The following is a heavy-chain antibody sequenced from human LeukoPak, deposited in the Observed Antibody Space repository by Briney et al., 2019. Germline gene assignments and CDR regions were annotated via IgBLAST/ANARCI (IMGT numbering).Heavy chain of an antibody. J-gene: IGHJ4*02. D-gene: IGHD6-13*01. V-gene: IGHV4-4*07. CDR3: ARAVGHKQLAFDY. CDR1: GGSISSYD. CDR2: ICTSGST. Sequence: PSETLSLTCTVSGGSISSYDWSWIRQPAGKGLERIGRICTSGSTNYNPSLKSRVTMSVDTSTNQFFQMQSSVTAADTAVYHCARAVGHKQLAFDYWSQGTLVTVSS.